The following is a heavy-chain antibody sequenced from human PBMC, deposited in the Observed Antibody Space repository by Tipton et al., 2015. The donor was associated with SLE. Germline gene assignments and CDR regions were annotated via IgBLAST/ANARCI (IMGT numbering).Heavy chain of an antibody. CDR2: IYSGGST. CDR3: ARGALFSVTGLHRRYFDL. CDR1: GDSISRDY. D-gene: IGHD2-21*02. V-gene: IGHV4-59*01. J-gene: IGHJ2*01. Sequence: TLSLTCTVSGDSISRDYWSWIRPPPGGGLEWVAYIYSGGSTNFNPLLKSRLSISLDSAKSQVSLNLTSVTAADTAVYYCARGALFSVTGLHRRYFDLWRRGTLVIVSS.